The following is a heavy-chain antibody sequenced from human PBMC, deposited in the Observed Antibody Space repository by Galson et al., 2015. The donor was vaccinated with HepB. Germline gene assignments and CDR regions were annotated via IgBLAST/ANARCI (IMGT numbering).Heavy chain of an antibody. CDR1: GFTVSSNY. Sequence: SCAASGFTVSSNYMSWVRQAPGKGLEWVSVIYSGGSTYYADSVKGRFTISRDNSKNTLYLQMNSLRAEDTAVYYCARDQDYGDYGSFYYGMDVWGRGTTVTVSS. V-gene: IGHV3-53*01. J-gene: IGHJ6*02. CDR3: ARDQDYGDYGSFYYGMDV. D-gene: IGHD4-17*01. CDR2: IYSGGST.